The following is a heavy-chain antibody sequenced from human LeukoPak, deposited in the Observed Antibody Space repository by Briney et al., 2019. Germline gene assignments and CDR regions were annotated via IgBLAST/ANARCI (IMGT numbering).Heavy chain of an antibody. CDR2: ISAYNGNT. CDR1: GYTFSNYG. CDR3: ARQVDSTMALPDY. Sequence: ASEKVSCEASGYTFSNYGLTWVRQAPGRGLEWMGWISAYNGNTNYAQKLQDRVTMTTDTSTSTAYMELRGLTSDDTAVYYCARQVDSTMALPDYWGQGTLVTVSS. V-gene: IGHV1-18*01. J-gene: IGHJ4*02. D-gene: IGHD2/OR15-2a*01.